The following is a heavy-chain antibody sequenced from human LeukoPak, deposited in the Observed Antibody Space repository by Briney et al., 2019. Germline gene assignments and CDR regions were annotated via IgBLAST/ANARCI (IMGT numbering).Heavy chain of an antibody. D-gene: IGHD2-2*01. CDR1: GFTFDDYA. V-gene: IGHV3-43*02. CDR3: AKDIQGYCSSTSCPPEDV. Sequence: PGGFLRLSCAASGFTFDDYAMHWVRQAPGKGLEWVSLISGDGGSTYYADSVKGRFTISRDNSKNSLYLQMNSLRTEDTALYYCAKDIQGYCSSTSCPPEDVWGKGTTVTVSS. CDR2: ISGDGGST. J-gene: IGHJ6*04.